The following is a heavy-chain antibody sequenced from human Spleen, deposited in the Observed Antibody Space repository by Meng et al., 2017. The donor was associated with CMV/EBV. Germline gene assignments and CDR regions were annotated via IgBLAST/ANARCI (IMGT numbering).Heavy chain of an antibody. CDR2: INPNSGGT. V-gene: IGHV1-2*02. J-gene: IGHJ2*01. Sequence: SVKVSCKASGYTFTGYYMHWVRQAPGQGLEWMGWINPNSGGTNYAQKFQGRVTMTRDTSISAAYMELNRLRSDDTAVYYCARPLKLDMGGWYFDLWGRGTLVTVSS. CDR1: GYTFTGYY. D-gene: IGHD1-1*01. CDR3: ARPLKLDMGGWYFDL.